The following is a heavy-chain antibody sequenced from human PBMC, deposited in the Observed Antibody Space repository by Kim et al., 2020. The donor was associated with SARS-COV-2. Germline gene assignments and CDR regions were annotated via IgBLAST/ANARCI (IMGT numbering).Heavy chain of an antibody. Sequence: SETLSLTCTVSGGSISSGDYYWSWIRQPPGKGLEWIGYIYYSGSTYYNPSLKSRVTISVDTSKNQFSLKLSSLTAADTAVYYCARARATSITIFGVVIVHNFDYWGQGTLVTVSS. CDR2: IYYSGST. CDR3: ARARATSITIFGVVIVHNFDY. J-gene: IGHJ4*02. D-gene: IGHD3-3*01. CDR1: GGSISSGDYY. V-gene: IGHV4-30-4*01.